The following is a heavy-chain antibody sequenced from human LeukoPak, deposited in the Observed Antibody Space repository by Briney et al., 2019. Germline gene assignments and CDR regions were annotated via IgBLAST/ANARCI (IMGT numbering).Heavy chain of an antibody. Sequence: GGSLRLSCAVSGITFSNYAMSWVRQAPGKGLEWVSVIYSGGSTYYADSVKGRFTISRDNSKNTLYLQMNSLRAEDTAVYYCAGLGMDVWGQGTTVTVSS. CDR1: GITFSNYA. V-gene: IGHV3-53*01. J-gene: IGHJ6*02. CDR3: AGLGMDV. CDR2: IYSGGST.